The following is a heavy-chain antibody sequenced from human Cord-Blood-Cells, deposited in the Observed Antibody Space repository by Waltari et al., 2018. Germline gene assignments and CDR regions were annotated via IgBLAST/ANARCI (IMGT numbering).Heavy chain of an antibody. D-gene: IGHD3-10*01. J-gene: IGHJ5*02. Sequence: QVQLVQSGAEVKKPGSSVKVSCKASGGTFSSYAISWVRQAPGQGLEWMGGIIPILGIANYAQKFQGRVTITADESTSTAYMELGSLRSEDTAVYYCARDRDGSGSYPFDPWGQGTLVTVSS. CDR2: IIPILGIA. V-gene: IGHV1-69*04. CDR3: ARDRDGSGSYPFDP. CDR1: GGTFSSYA.